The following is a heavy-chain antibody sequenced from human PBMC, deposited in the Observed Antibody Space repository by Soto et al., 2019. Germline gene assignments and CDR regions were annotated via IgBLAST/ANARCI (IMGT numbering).Heavy chain of an antibody. J-gene: IGHJ4*02. D-gene: IGHD2-15*01. CDR2: ISGNGDST. Sequence: GGSLRLSCAASGFTFSNYAMNWVRQAPGKGLEWVSSISGNGDSTYYADSVKGRFTISRDSSENTLYLQINSLRAEDTAVYYCAKVVVQVPSPPFYFDYWGPGTLVTVSS. CDR3: AKVVVQVPSPPFYFDY. V-gene: IGHV3-23*01. CDR1: GFTFSNYA.